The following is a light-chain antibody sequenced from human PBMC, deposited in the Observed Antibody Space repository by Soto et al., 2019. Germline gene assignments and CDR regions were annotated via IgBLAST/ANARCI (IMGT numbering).Light chain of an antibody. J-gene: IGKJ4*01. Sequence: EIVMTQSPATLSVSPGERATLSCRASQSVSYNLAWYQQKPGQVPRLLIYGAFTRATGIPARFSGSGSGTEFTLTINSLTSEDFAVYYCQQYKNWPPLTFGGGTKVEIQ. CDR1: QSVSYN. V-gene: IGKV3-15*01. CDR2: GAF. CDR3: QQYKNWPPLT.